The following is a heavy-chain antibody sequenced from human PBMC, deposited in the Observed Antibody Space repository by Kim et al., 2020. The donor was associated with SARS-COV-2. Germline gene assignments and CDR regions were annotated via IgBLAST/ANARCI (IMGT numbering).Heavy chain of an antibody. CDR2: ISNSGGST. Sequence: GGSLRLSCAASGFTFSIYAMSWVRQAPGKGLEWVSAISNSGGSTYYADSVKGRFTISRDNSKNTLYLQMNSLRAEDTAVYYCAKLTRYDILTGRLFAFDIWGQGTMVTVSS. V-gene: IGHV3-23*01. J-gene: IGHJ3*02. D-gene: IGHD3-9*01. CDR3: AKLTRYDILTGRLFAFDI. CDR1: GFTFSIYA.